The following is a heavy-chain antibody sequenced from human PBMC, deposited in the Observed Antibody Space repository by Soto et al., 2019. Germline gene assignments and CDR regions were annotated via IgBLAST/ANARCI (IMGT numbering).Heavy chain of an antibody. D-gene: IGHD3-16*01. CDR2: IFSSGTT. V-gene: IGHV4-30-4*01. Sequence: QVQLRESGPGLVMPSQTLSLTYTVSGDSISSGNKYWSWIRQPPGKGLEWIGYIFSSGTTYYNPSLKSRLTMSLDTSENQFSLKLNSLTDADTAVYYCARVPSPFDYYYAMDVWGQGTTVTVSS. CDR3: ARVPSPFDYYYAMDV. CDR1: GDSISSGNKY. J-gene: IGHJ6*02.